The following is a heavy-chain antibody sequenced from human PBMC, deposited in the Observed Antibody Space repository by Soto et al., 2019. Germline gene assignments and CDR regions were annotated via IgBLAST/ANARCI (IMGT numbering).Heavy chain of an antibody. CDR1: GGTFSSYA. J-gene: IGHJ6*02. CDR2: IIPIFGTA. CDR3: AREEMGMATFWGLWGMDV. V-gene: IGHV1-69*12. D-gene: IGHD5-12*01. Sequence: QVQLVQSGAEVKKPGSSVKVSCKASGGTFSSYAISWVRQAPGQGLEWMGGIIPIFGTANYAQKFQGRVTIPADESTSTAYMELSSLRSEDTAVYYCAREEMGMATFWGLWGMDVWGQGTTVTVSS.